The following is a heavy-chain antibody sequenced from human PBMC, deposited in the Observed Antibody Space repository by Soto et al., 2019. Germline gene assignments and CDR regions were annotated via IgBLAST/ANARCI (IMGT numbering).Heavy chain of an antibody. CDR2: INSDGSIT. CDR1: GFTFSNHW. V-gene: IGHV3-74*01. Sequence: EVQLVESGGGLVQPGESLRLSCAASGFTFSNHWMHWVRQAPGKGLVWVSHINSDGSITNYADSVRGRFTISRDNAKNTLYLQMNSLRSEDTAVYYCARILYYDLLTGQHYWGQGTLVTVSS. CDR3: ARILYYDLLTGQHY. D-gene: IGHD3-9*01. J-gene: IGHJ4*02.